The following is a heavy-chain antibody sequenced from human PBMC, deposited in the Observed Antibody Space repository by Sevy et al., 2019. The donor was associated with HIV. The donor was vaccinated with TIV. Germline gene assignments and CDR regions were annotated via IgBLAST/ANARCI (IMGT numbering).Heavy chain of an antibody. D-gene: IGHD2-15*01. V-gene: IGHV3-7*02. CDR1: AINIRDYW. J-gene: IGHJ4*02. CDR2: INPDGSKI. CDR3: VRAIQLAASY. Sequence: GGFLRLSCEASAINIRDYWMNWVRQAPGKGLEWVANINPDGSKIYYAESVKGRFTISRDSAKNSVFLQMTSLRAEDTAVYYCVRAIQLAASYWGQGMLVTVSS.